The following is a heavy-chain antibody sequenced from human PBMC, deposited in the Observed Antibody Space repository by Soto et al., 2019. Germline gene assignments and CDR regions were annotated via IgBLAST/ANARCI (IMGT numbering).Heavy chain of an antibody. CDR3: ARDKGYCSSTSCYIAGFDP. V-gene: IGHV4-30-2*01. CDR2: IYHSGST. CDR1: GGSISSGGYS. J-gene: IGHJ5*02. D-gene: IGHD2-2*02. Sequence: SETLSLTCAVSGGSISSGGYSWSWIRQPPGKGLEWIGYIYHSGSTYYNPSLKSRVTISVDRSKNQFSLKLGSVTAADTAVYYCARDKGYCSSTSCYIAGFDPWGQGTLVTVSS.